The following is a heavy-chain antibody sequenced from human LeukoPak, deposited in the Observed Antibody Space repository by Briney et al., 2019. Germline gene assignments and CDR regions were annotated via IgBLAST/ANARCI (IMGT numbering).Heavy chain of an antibody. CDR1: GFTFSSYS. J-gene: IGHJ4*02. CDR3: AKGVWDGDYPYFDY. Sequence: GGSLRLSCAASGFTFSSYSMNWVRQAPGKGLEWVSAISGSGGSTYYADSVKGRFTISRDNSKNTLYLQMNSLRAEDTAVYYCAKGVWDGDYPYFDYWGQGTLVTVSS. D-gene: IGHD4-17*01. V-gene: IGHV3-23*01. CDR2: ISGSGGST.